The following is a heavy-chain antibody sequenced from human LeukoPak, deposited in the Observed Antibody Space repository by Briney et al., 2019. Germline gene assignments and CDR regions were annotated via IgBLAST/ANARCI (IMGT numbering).Heavy chain of an antibody. V-gene: IGHV4-59*01. CDR2: IYHSGST. J-gene: IGHJ1*01. Sequence: PSETLSLTCTVSGGSISTYYWNWIRQPPGKGLEWIGYIYHSGSTNYNPSLQSRVTISVDTSRNQFSLNLNSVTAADTAVYYCARGGAARLHFQNWGQGTLVTVSS. CDR1: GGSISTYY. CDR3: ARGGAARLHFQN. D-gene: IGHD6-6*01.